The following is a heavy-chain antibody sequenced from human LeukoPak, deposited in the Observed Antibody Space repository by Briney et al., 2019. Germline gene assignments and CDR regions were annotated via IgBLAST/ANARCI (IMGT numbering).Heavy chain of an antibody. V-gene: IGHV4-30-2*01. CDR2: IYHSGST. Sequence: SQTLSLTCAVSGGSISSGGYSWSWIRQPPGKGLEWIGYIYHSGSTYYNPSLKSRVTISVDRSKNQFSLKLSSVTAADTAVYYCARANLGGWDFDYWGQETLVTVSS. CDR1: GGSISSGGYS. CDR3: ARANLGGWDFDY. J-gene: IGHJ4*02. D-gene: IGHD1-26*01.